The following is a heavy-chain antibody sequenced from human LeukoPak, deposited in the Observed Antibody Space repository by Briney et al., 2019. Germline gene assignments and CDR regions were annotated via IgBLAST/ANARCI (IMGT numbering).Heavy chain of an antibody. CDR3: ARDACSGGSCYSGNWFDP. D-gene: IGHD2-15*01. CDR2: INPSGGST. CDR1: GYTFTSYY. V-gene: IGHV1-46*01. Sequence: ASVKVSCKASGYTFTSYYMHWVRQAPGQGLEWMGIINPSGGSTSYAQKFQGRVTMTRDTSTSTVYMELSSLRSEDTAVYYCARDACSGGSCYSGNWFDPWGQGTPVTVSS. J-gene: IGHJ5*02.